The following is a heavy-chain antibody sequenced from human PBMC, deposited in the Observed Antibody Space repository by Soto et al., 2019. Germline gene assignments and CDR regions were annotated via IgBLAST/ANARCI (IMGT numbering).Heavy chain of an antibody. CDR1: GFTFSSYA. V-gene: IGHV3-30-3*01. Sequence: GGSLRLSCAASGFTFSSYAMHWVRQAPGKGLEWVAVISYDGSNKYYADSVKGRFTISRDNSKNTLYPQMNSLRAEDTAVYYCARDPSESYYFDYWGQGTLVTVSS. CDR2: ISYDGSNK. CDR3: ARDPSESYYFDY. J-gene: IGHJ4*02.